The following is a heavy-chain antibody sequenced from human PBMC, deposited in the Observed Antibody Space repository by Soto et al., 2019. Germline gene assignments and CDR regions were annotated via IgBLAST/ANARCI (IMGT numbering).Heavy chain of an antibody. CDR3: ASAYMYSSSSLGDY. CDR1: GFTFSSYI. CDR2: ISSSSSYI. Sequence: GGSLRLSCAASGFTFSSYIMNWVRQSPGKGLEWVSSISSSSSYIYYADSVKGRFTISRDNAKNSLYLQMNSLRAEDTAVYYCASAYMYSSSSLGDYWGQGTLVTVSS. D-gene: IGHD6-6*01. J-gene: IGHJ4*02. V-gene: IGHV3-21*01.